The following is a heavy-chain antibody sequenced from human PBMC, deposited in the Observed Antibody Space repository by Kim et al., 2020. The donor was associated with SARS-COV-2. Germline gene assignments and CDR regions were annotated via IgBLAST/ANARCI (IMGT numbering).Heavy chain of an antibody. Sequence: GGSLRLSCAASGFTFETYAVHWVRQAPGKGLEWVAGLSLDSDKIGYADSVKGRFSISRDNAKNSVYLQMNSLRAEDTALYYCTKDKLPGGAYYWGRGTLVRVPS. CDR2: LSLDSDKI. J-gene: IGHJ4*02. CDR1: GFTFETYA. V-gene: IGHV3-9*01. D-gene: IGHD2-15*01. CDR3: TKDKLPGGAYY.